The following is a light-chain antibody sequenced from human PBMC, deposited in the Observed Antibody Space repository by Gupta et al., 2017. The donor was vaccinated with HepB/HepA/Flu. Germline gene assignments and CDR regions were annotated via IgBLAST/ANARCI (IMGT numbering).Light chain of an antibody. V-gene: IGKV3-11*01. CDR2: DAS. J-gene: IGKJ5*01. CDR3: QQRSEWPIA. CDR1: QRVGSY. Sequence: EIVLTQSPATLSLSPGERATLSCRASQRVGSYLAWYQQKPGQAPRLLINDASNRATGLPARFSGSGSGTEFTLTINSREPEDFAIYYCQQRSEWPIAFGQGTRVEIK.